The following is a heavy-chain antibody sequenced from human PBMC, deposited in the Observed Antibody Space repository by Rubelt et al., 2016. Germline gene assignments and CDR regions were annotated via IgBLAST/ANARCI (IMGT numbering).Heavy chain of an antibody. CDR2: INHSGST. V-gene: IGHV4-34*01. CDR1: GGSFSGYY. CDR3: ARGPGSVTYFDY. Sequence: QLQESGPGLVKPSETLSLTCAVYGGSFSGYYWSWIRRPPGKGLEWIGEINHSGSTNYNPALKSRVTISVDTSKNQFSLKLSSVTAADTAVYYCARGPGSVTYFDYWGQGTLVTVSS. J-gene: IGHJ4*02. D-gene: IGHD4-11*01.